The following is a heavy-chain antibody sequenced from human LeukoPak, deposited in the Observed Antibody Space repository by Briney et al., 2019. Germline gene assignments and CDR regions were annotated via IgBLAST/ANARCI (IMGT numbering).Heavy chain of an antibody. CDR2: INHSGST. J-gene: IGHJ5*02. D-gene: IGHD3-10*01. V-gene: IGHV4-34*01. CDR1: GGSFSGYY. Sequence: PSETLSLTCAVYGGSFSGYYWSWIRQPPGKGLEWIGEINHSGSTNYNPSLKSRVTISVDTSKNQFSLKLSSVTAADTAVYYCSSRGSGSYYHMNWFDPWGQGTLVTVSS. CDR3: SSRGSGSYYHMNWFDP.